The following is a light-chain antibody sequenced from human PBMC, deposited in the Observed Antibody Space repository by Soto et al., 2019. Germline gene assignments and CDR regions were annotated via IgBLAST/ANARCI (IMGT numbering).Light chain of an antibody. CDR1: QTLLDSSNNKDY. CDR3: QQGKSFPLT. V-gene: IGKV4-1*01. CDR2: WAS. Sequence: DIVMTQSPDSLAVSLGERATINCKSSQTLLDSSNNKDYLTWYQQKPGQPPKLLIYWASTREFGVPDRFSGSGSGTDFTLTISSLQPEDVATYFCQQGKSFPLTLGGGTKVDI. J-gene: IGKJ4*01.